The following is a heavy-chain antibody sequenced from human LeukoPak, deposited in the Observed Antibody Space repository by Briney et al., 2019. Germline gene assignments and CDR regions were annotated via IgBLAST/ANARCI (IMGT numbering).Heavy chain of an antibody. CDR2: INHSGST. Sequence: PSETLSLTCAVYGGSFSGYYWSWIRQPPGKGLEWIGEINHSGSTNYNPSLKSRVTISVDTSKNQFSLKLSSVTAADTAVYYCATLRIQLTWGQGTLVTVSS. D-gene: IGHD5-18*01. J-gene: IGHJ4*02. CDR1: GGSFSGYY. CDR3: ATLRIQLT. V-gene: IGHV4-34*01.